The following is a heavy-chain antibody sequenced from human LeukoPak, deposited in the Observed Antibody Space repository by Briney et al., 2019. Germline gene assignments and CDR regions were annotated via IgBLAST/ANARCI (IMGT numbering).Heavy chain of an antibody. Sequence: GGSLRLSCGASGFTFSSSAMHWVRQGPGKGLEWVAYIAHHGNNKYYADSVKGRFTISRDNAKNSLYLQMNGLRAEDTAVYYCVRRETVFGVVTNFDYWGQGVLVTVSS. CDR1: GFTFSSSA. J-gene: IGHJ4*02. CDR3: VRRETVFGVVTNFDY. CDR2: IAHHGNNK. V-gene: IGHV3-30*12. D-gene: IGHD3-3*01.